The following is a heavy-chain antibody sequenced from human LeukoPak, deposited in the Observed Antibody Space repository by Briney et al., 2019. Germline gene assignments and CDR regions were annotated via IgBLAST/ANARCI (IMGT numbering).Heavy chain of an antibody. V-gene: IGHV4-34*01. CDR3: ARLAGIAARRPQRFDP. CDR2: INHSGST. CDR1: GGSFSGYY. Sequence: PSETLSLTCAVYGGSFSGYYWSWIRQPPGKGLEWIGEINHSGSTNYNPSLKSRVTISVDTSKNQFSLKLSSVTAADTAVYYCARLAGIAARRPQRFDPWGQGTLVNVSS. D-gene: IGHD6-6*01. J-gene: IGHJ5*02.